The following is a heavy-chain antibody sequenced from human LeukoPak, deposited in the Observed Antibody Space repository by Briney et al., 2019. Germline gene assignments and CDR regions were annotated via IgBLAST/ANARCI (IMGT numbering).Heavy chain of an antibody. J-gene: IGHJ4*02. V-gene: IGHV3-74*01. Sequence: GGSLRLSCAASGFTFSSYWMHWVRQAPGKGLVWVSRINSDGSSTSYADSVKGRFTISRDNAKNTLYLQMNSLRAEDTAVYYRARNVLPGYFDYWGQGTLVTVSS. CDR2: INSDGSST. CDR1: GFTFSSYW. CDR3: ARNVLPGYFDY. D-gene: IGHD2-15*01.